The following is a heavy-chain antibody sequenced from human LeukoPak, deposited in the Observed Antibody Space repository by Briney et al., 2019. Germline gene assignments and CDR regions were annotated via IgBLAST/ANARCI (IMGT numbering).Heavy chain of an antibody. V-gene: IGHV4-39*01. CDR1: GGSISSSSYY. CDR3: ARHTTYSDYVWGSYRYNFAFDI. CDR2: IYYSGST. D-gene: IGHD3-16*02. J-gene: IGHJ3*02. Sequence: SETLSLTCTVSGGSISSSSYYWGWIRQPPGKGLEWIGSIYYSGSTYYNPSLKSRVTISVDTSKNQFSLKLSSVTAADTAVYYCARHTTYSDYVWGSYRYNFAFDIWGQGTMVTVSS.